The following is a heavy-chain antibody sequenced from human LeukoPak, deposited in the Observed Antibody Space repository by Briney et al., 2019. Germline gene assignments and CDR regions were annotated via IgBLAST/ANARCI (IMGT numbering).Heavy chain of an antibody. D-gene: IGHD4-17*01. CDR3: ARGLYGDYGDY. CDR2: TSATGST. Sequence: KPSETLSLTCTVSGGSISSGSYYWTWIRQPAGKGLEWIGRTSATGSTNYNPSLKSRVTISIDTSKNQFSLKLSSVTAADTAVYYCARGLYGDYGDYWGQGTLVTVSS. J-gene: IGHJ4*02. V-gene: IGHV4-61*02. CDR1: GGSISSGSYY.